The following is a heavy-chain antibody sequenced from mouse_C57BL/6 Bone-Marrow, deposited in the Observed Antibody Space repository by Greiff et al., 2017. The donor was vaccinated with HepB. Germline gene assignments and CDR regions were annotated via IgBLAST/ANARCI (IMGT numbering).Heavy chain of an antibody. D-gene: IGHD2-5*01. CDR1: GFTFSSYA. J-gene: IGHJ1*03. CDR2: ISDGGSYT. CDR3: ARGGPTIVTTWYFDV. V-gene: IGHV5-4*03. Sequence: EVKVVESGGGLVKPGGSLKLSCAASGFTFSSYAMSWVRQTPEKRLEWVATISDGGSYTYYPDNVKGRVTISRDNAKNNLYLQMSHLKSEDTAMYYCARGGPTIVTTWYFDVWGTGTTVTVSS.